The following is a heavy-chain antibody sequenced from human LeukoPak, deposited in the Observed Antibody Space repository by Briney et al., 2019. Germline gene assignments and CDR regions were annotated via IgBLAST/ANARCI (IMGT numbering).Heavy chain of an antibody. CDR1: GFTFSSYG. Sequence: GRSLRLSCAASGFTFSSYGMHWVRQAPGKGLEWVAVISYDGSNKYYADSVKGRFTISRDNSKNTLYLQMNSLRAEDTAVYYCARDDPICSSTSCYGIWKDWGQGTLVTVSS. CDR2: ISYDGSNK. CDR3: ARDDPICSSTSCYGIWKD. V-gene: IGHV3-33*01. D-gene: IGHD2-2*01. J-gene: IGHJ4*02.